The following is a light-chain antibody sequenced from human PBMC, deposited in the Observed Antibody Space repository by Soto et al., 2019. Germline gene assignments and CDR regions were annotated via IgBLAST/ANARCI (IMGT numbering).Light chain of an antibody. J-gene: IGKJ1*01. CDR3: QQYNSYLWT. CDR1: QSISCW. CDR2: DAS. Sequence: DIQMTQSPSTLSASVGDRVTITCRASQSISCWLAWYQQKPGKAPKLLIYDASSLESGVPSRFSGSGSGTEFTLTISSLQPDDFATYYCQQYNSYLWTFGQGTKVDIK. V-gene: IGKV1-5*01.